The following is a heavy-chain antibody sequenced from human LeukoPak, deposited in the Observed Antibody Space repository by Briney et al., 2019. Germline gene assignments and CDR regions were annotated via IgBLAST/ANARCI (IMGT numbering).Heavy chain of an antibody. CDR2: INPSGGST. CDR3: ARAAGAAALPVDS. CDR1: GYTFTSYY. D-gene: IGHD6-6*01. V-gene: IGHV1-46*01. J-gene: IGHJ4*02. Sequence: GASVKVSCKASGYTFTSYYMHWVRQAPGQGLEWMGIINPSGGSTTYAQKFQGRVTMTRDTSTSTVYMELGSLRFEDTAVYYCARAAGAAALPVDSWGQGTLVTVSS.